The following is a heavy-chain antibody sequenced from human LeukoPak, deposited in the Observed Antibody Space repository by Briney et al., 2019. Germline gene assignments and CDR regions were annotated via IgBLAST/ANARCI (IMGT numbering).Heavy chain of an antibody. J-gene: IGHJ6*02. V-gene: IGHV3-48*04. CDR2: IRSSSTK. D-gene: IGHD3-16*01. CDR1: GFTFSTYS. Sequence: PGGSLRLSCAASGFTFSTYSMNWVRQAPGKGLEWLSYIRSSSTKYYADSVKGRFTISRDNAKNSLYLQMNSLRAEDTAVYYCARLGSHGYYYDGMDVWGQGTSVTASS. CDR3: ARLGSHGYYYDGMDV.